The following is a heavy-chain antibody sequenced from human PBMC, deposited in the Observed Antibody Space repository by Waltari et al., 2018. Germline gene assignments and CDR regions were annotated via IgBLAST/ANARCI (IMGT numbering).Heavy chain of an antibody. D-gene: IGHD3-3*01. CDR3: ARVQGGALDDFWSGYFTLQNYYNGTDV. Sequence: QVQLVESGGGLVKPGGSLRLSCAASGFILSDYYMSWIRPTPGKGLEWVSYIRVSGTRICYADSLQGRFTVSRDKAKNSLSLQMDSLRAEDTAIYYCARVQGGALDDFWSGYFTLQNYYNGTDVWGQGTTVIVSS. V-gene: IGHV3-11*01. CDR2: IRVSGTRI. CDR1: GFILSDYY. J-gene: IGHJ6*02.